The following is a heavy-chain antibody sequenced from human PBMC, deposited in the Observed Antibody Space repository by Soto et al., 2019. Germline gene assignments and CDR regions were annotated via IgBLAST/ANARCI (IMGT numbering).Heavy chain of an antibody. CDR2: IIPIFGTA. Sequence: QVQLVQSGAEVKKPGSSVKVSCKASGGTFSSYAISWVRQAPGQGLELMGEIIPIFGTANSAQKFQGRVTITGDDSTSTAYRELSSLRSEDTAVYYCARDRGPSSGYYPSWFDPWGQGTLVTVSS. V-gene: IGHV1-69*12. J-gene: IGHJ5*02. CDR3: ARDRGPSSGYYPSWFDP. CDR1: GGTFSSYA. D-gene: IGHD3-22*01.